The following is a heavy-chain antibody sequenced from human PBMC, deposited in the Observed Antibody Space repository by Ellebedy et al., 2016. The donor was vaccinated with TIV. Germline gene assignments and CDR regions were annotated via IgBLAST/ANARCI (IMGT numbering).Heavy chain of an antibody. CDR2: MSSSDRGT. V-gene: IGHV3-23*01. CDR3: ARSRDGYNFIGDY. D-gene: IGHD5-24*01. CDR1: GFTLRSSV. J-gene: IGHJ4*02. Sequence: GESLKISCVVSGFTLRSSVMSWVRQAPGKGLEWVSAMSSSDRGTYYADSVKGRFTISRDNAKNTLYLQMNSLRAEDTAVYYCARSRDGYNFIGDYWGQGTLVTVSS.